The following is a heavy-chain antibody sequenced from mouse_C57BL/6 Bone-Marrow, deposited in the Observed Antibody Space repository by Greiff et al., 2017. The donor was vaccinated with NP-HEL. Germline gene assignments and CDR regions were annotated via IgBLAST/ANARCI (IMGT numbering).Heavy chain of an antibody. V-gene: IGHV1-53*01. CDR3: ARDTLIYYGYDGTALAY. CDR1: GYTFTSYW. D-gene: IGHD2-2*01. CDR2: INPSNGGT. Sequence: QVQLQQPGTELVKPGASVKLSCKASGYTFTSYWMHWVKQRPGQGLEWIGNINPSNGGTNYNEKFKSKATLTVDKSSSTAYMQLSSLTSEDSAVYYCARDTLIYYGYDGTALAYWGQGTLVTVSA. J-gene: IGHJ3*01.